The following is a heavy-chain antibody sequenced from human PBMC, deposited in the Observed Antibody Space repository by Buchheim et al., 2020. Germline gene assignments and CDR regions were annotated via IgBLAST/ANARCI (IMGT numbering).Heavy chain of an antibody. D-gene: IGHD3-9*01. CDR1: GFTFSNAW. CDR3: TTERLALYY. Sequence: EVQLVESGGGLVKPGGSLRLSCAASGFTFSNAWISWVRQAPWKGLEWVGCIKSKTDGGTTDYAAPVKARFTISRDDSKNTLYLQMNSLKTEDTAVYYCTTERLALYYWGQGTL. CDR2: IKSKTDGGTT. J-gene: IGHJ4*02. V-gene: IGHV3-15*01.